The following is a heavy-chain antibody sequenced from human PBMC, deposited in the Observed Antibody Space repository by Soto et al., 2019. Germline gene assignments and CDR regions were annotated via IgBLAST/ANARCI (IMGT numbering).Heavy chain of an antibody. D-gene: IGHD6-13*01. J-gene: IGHJ6*02. CDR3: ARGRGIAAAETDYYYYGMDV. V-gene: IGHV1-69*06. Sequence: SVKVSCKASGGTFSSYAISWVRQAPGQGLEWMGGIIPIFGTANYAQKFQGRVTITADKSTSTAYMELSSLRSEDTALYYCARGRGIAAAETDYYYYGMDVWGQGTTVTVSS. CDR1: GGTFSSYA. CDR2: IIPIFGTA.